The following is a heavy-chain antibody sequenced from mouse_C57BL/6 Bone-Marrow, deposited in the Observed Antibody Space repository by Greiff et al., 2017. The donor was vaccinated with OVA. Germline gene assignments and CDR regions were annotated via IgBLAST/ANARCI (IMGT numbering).Heavy chain of an antibody. D-gene: IGHD2-5*01. Sequence: EVKVVESGPELVKPGASVKIPCKASGYTFTDYNMDWVKQSHGKSLEWIGDINPNNGGTIYNQKFKGKATLTVDKSSSTAYIELRSLTSEDTAVYYCARAYSNYEYFDVWGTGTTVTVSS. V-gene: IGHV1-18*01. CDR3: ARAYSNYEYFDV. CDR1: GYTFTDYN. J-gene: IGHJ1*03. CDR2: INPNNGGT.